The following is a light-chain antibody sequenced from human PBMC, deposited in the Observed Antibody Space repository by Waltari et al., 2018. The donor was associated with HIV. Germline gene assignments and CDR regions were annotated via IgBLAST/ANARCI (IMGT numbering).Light chain of an antibody. Sequence: SSELTQDPAVSVALGQTVTITCQGASLRNYYASWHQQKPGQAPILVIYDKNTRPSGIPDRFSGSTSGNTASLTITGSQAEDEADYCCASRDKNGKRVLFGGGTKVTVL. V-gene: IGLV3-19*01. CDR2: DKN. J-gene: IGLJ3*02. CDR3: ASRDKNGKRVL. CDR1: SLRNYY.